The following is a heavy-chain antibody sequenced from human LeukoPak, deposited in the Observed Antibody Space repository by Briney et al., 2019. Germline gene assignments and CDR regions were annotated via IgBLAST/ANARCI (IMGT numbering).Heavy chain of an antibody. CDR2: INHSGST. J-gene: IGHJ6*02. V-gene: IGHV4-34*01. Sequence: GSLRLSCAASGFTFSSYAMSWVRQPPGKGLEWIGEINHSGSTNYNPSLKSRVTISVDTSKNQFSLKLSSVTAADTAVYYCARGLHYYGSGATYYYYYYGMDVWGQGTTVTVSS. CDR1: GFTFSSYA. CDR3: ARGLHYYGSGATYYYYYYGMDV. D-gene: IGHD3-10*01.